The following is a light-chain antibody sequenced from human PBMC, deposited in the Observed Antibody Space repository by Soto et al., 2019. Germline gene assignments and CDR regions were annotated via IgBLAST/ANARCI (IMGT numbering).Light chain of an antibody. CDR1: QSVTIN. CDR2: GAS. CDR3: QQYHHWPVT. J-gene: IGKJ4*01. Sequence: ILLTQSPDTLSVSPGERVTLSCRASQSVTINLAWYQHTPGQSPRLLISGASSGATGLPSRFSGSGSGTDFTLTINSLQSEDAAVYYCQQYHHWPVTLGGGTKVDIK. V-gene: IGKV3-15*01.